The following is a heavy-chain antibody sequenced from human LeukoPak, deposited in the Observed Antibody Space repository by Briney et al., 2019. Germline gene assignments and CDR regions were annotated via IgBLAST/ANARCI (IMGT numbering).Heavy chain of an antibody. V-gene: IGHV3-30*03. CDR1: RFSFRSYG. Sequence: GRSLRLSSASFRFSFRSYGKDWVRQAPGKGLDWVAVISYDGSNKYYADSVKGRFTISRDNSKNTLYLQMNSLRAEDTAVYYCASPLRGYCSSTSCYSLWGQGTLVTVSS. CDR3: ASPLRGYCSSTSCYSL. CDR2: ISYDGSNK. J-gene: IGHJ4*02. D-gene: IGHD2-2*01.